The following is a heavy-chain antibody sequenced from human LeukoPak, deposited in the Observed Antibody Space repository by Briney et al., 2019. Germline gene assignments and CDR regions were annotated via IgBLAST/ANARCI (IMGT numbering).Heavy chain of an antibody. V-gene: IGHV4-59*01. CDR3: ARAEKAVTGTLDY. CDR1: GDSISNYY. D-gene: IGHD6-19*01. Sequence: PSETLSLTCTVSGDSISNYYWSWIRQSPGKKLEWIGYMYNRGSTIYNPSLESRVTISTDTSKNQFSLRLTSVTAADTAVYYCARAEKAVTGTLDYWGQGTLITVSS. CDR2: MYNRGST. J-gene: IGHJ4*02.